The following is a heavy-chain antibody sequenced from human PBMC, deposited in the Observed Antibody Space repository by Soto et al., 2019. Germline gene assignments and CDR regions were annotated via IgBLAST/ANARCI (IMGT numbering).Heavy chain of an antibody. D-gene: IGHD3-22*01. J-gene: IGHJ4*02. Sequence: GGSLRLSCAASGFTFSSYAMHWVRQAPGKGLEWVAVISYDGSNKYYADSVKGRFTISRDNSKNTLYLQMNSLRAEDTAVYYCARDGQITYYYDSSGSLAFDYWGQGTLVTVSS. V-gene: IGHV3-30-3*01. CDR3: ARDGQITYYYDSSGSLAFDY. CDR2: ISYDGSNK. CDR1: GFTFSSYA.